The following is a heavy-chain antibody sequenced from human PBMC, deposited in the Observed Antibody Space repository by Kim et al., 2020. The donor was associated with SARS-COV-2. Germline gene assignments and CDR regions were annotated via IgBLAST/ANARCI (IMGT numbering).Heavy chain of an antibody. V-gene: IGHV3-33*01. J-gene: IGHJ4*02. CDR1: GFTFSTYG. Sequence: GGSLRLSCAASGFTFSTYGMHWVRQAPGKGLEWVAMIWNDGSNKYYADSMKGRFTICRDNSKNTLYLQMTSLRAEDTAVYYCATEYSSSSAFDYWGQGTLVTVSS. D-gene: IGHD6-6*01. CDR3: ATEYSSSSAFDY. CDR2: IWNDGSNK.